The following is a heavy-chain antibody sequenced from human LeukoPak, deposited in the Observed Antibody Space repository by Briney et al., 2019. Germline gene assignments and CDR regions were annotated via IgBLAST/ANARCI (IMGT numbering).Heavy chain of an antibody. D-gene: IGHD5-18*01. V-gene: IGHV1-2*02. CDR2: IYPNSGGT. J-gene: IGHJ4*02. CDR3: ATGRGYSYGFDY. Sequence: GASVKVSCKASGYTFIDYYMHWVRQAPGQGLEWMGWIYPNSGGTNYAQKFQGRVTVTRDTSISTAYMQLSRLRSDDTAVYYCATGRGYSYGFDYWGQGTLVTVSS. CDR1: GYTFIDYY.